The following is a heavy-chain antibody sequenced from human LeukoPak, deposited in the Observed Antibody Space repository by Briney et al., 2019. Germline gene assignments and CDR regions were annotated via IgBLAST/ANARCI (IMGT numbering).Heavy chain of an antibody. CDR1: GYSFTTYW. CDR2: IDPGDSDT. V-gene: IGHV5-51*01. J-gene: IGHJ3*02. D-gene: IGHD6-19*01. CDR3: ARGINYNSGWQKAFDI. Sequence: GGSLKISCKGSGYSFTTYWFGWVRQMPGKGLEWMGIIDPGDSDTRYSPSLQGQVTISADKSISTAFLQWSSLKASDTGMYYCARGINYNSGWQKAFDIWGQGTMVTVSS.